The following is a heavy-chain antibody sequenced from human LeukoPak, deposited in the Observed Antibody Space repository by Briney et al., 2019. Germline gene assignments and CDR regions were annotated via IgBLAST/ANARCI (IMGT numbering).Heavy chain of an antibody. V-gene: IGHV3-49*04. CDR3: ARANCVNGVCYHFDY. CDR1: RFTLGDYA. Sequence: GGSLRLSCTASRFTLGDYAMTWVRQAPGKGLEWVGFIRKKGFGGTTEYAASVKGRFTISRDDSNSIAYLQMNSLKTEDTAVYYCARANCVNGVCYHFDYWGQGTLVTVSS. D-gene: IGHD2-8*01. CDR2: IRKKGFGGTT. J-gene: IGHJ4*02.